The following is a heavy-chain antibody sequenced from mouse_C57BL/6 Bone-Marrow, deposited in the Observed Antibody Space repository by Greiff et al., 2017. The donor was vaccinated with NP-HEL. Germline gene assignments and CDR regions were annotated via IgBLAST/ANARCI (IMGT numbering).Heavy chain of an antibody. J-gene: IGHJ2*01. CDR3: TRRDYYDYDVDY. V-gene: IGHV1-15*01. D-gene: IGHD2-4*01. CDR1: GYTFTDYE. CDR2: IDPETGGT. Sequence: QVQLQQSGAELVRPGASVTLSCKASGYTFTDYEMHWVKQTPVHGLEWIGAIDPETGGTAYNQKFKGKAILTADKSSSTAYMELRSLTSEDSAVYYCTRRDYYDYDVDYWGQGTTLTVSS.